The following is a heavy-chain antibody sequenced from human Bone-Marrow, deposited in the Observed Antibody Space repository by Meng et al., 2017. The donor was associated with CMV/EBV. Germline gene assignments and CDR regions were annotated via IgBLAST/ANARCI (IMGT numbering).Heavy chain of an antibody. CDR2: ISSSGTYI. J-gene: IGHJ3*02. V-gene: IGHV3-21*01. Sequence: GGSLRLSCAASGFTFSSYSMNWVRQAPGKGLEWVSSISSSGTYIYYADSVKGRFTISRDNAQNSLYLQMNSLRAEDTAVYYCARWEIVDAFDIWGQGTMVTVSS. CDR1: GFTFSSYS. D-gene: IGHD5-12*01. CDR3: ARWEIVDAFDI.